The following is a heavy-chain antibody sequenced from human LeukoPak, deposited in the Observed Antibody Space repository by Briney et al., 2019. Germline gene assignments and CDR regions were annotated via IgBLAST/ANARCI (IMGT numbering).Heavy chain of an antibody. CDR3: ARDLGGYPFFMDV. Sequence: PSETLSLTCSVSGGSTRSGRHHWAWIRQPPGKGLEFIGSLDESGRPYYNAPLKSRVTISEDSSGKQFSLNLSSVTAADTAVYYCARDLGGYPFFMDVWGRGTTVIVSS. D-gene: IGHD2-15*01. CDR1: GGSTRSGRHH. CDR2: LDESGRP. J-gene: IGHJ6*03. V-gene: IGHV4-39*07.